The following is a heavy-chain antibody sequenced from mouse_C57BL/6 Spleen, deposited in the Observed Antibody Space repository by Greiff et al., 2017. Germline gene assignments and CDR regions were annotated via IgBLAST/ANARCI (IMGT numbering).Heavy chain of an antibody. CDR1: GYTFTDYY. Sequence: QVQLKESGAELVRPGASVKLSCKASGYTFTDYYINWVKQRPGQGLEWIARIYPGSGNTYYNEKFKGKATLTAEKSSSTAYMQLSSLTSEDSAVYFCAREGGFQYYFDDWGQGTTLTVSS. V-gene: IGHV1-76*01. CDR2: IYPGSGNT. J-gene: IGHJ2*01. CDR3: AREGGFQYYFDD.